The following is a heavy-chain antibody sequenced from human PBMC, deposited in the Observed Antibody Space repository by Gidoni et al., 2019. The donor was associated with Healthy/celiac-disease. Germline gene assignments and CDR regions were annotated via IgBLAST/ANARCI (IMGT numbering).Heavy chain of an antibody. CDR2: IYYSGST. CDR3: AREGSDGWAFDI. D-gene: IGHD1-26*01. Sequence: QVQLQESGHGLVKTSQTLSLTCTVSGGSISSGDYYWSWIRQPPGKGLEWIGYIYYSGSTYYNPSLKSRVTISVDTSKNQFSLKLSSVTAADTAVYYCAREGSDGWAFDIWGQGTMVTVSS. J-gene: IGHJ3*02. CDR1: GGSISSGDYY. V-gene: IGHV4-30-4*01.